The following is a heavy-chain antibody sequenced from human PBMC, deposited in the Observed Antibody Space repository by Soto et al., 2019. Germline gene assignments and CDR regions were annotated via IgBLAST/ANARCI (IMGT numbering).Heavy chain of an antibody. CDR1: GGSISSGGYY. J-gene: IGHJ6*02. CDR3: ARMRKGFGEFYYYYYCMDV. CDR2: IYYSGST. D-gene: IGHD3-10*01. Sequence: SSETLSLTCTVSGGSISSGGYYWSWIRQHPGKGLEWIGYIYYSGSTYYNPSLKSRVTISVDTSKNQFSLKLSSVTAADTAVYYCARMRKGFGEFYYYYYCMDVWGQGTTVTVCS. V-gene: IGHV4-31*03.